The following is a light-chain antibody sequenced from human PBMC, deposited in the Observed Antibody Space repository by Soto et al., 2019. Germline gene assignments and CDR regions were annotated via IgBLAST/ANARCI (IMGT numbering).Light chain of an antibody. V-gene: IGKV3-20*01. CDR1: QSVSSSY. CDR3: QQYGSSLYT. J-gene: IGKJ2*01. CDR2: DAS. Sequence: EIVLTQSPGTLSLSPGERATLSCRASQSVSSSYLAWYQQKPGQAPRLLIYDASSRATGIPDRFSGSGSGTDFTLTISRLEPEDFAVYYCQQYGSSLYTFGQGNKLEIK.